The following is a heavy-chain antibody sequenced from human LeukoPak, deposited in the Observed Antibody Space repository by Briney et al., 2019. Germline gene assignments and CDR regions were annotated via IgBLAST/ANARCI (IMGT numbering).Heavy chain of an antibody. CDR3: ARAGRITAAGTEFDY. J-gene: IGHJ4*02. CDR2: MNPYRGNT. CDR1: GYTFTNYD. Sequence: ASVKVSCKASGYTFTNYDINWVRQATGQGLEWMGWMNPYRGNTGYARKFQDRVTITRNTSISTAYMDLSGLRSEDTAVYFCARAGRITAAGTEFDYWGQGTLVTVSS. D-gene: IGHD6-13*01. V-gene: IGHV1-8*03.